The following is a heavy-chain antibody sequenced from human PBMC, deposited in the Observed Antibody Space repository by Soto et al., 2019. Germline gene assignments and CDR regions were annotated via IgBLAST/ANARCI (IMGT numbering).Heavy chain of an antibody. D-gene: IGHD1-7*01. J-gene: IGHJ4*02. CDR3: AKDSTGTLDY. V-gene: IGHV3-9*01. CDR1: GFTFDDYA. Sequence: PGGSLRLSCAASGFTFDDYAMHWVRQAPGKGLEWVSGISWNSGSIGYADSVKGRFTISRDNAKNSLYLQMNSLRAEDTALYYCAKDSTGTLDYWGQGTLVTVSS. CDR2: ISWNSGSI.